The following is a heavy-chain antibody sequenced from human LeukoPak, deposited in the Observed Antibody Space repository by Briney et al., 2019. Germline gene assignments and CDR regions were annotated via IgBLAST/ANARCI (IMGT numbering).Heavy chain of an antibody. J-gene: IGHJ4*02. Sequence: GGSLRLSCAASGFTFSSYAMHWVRQAPGKGLEWVAVISYDGSNKYYADSVKGRFTISRDNSKNTLYLQMNSLRAEDTTVYYCARDGAYYYGSGSYFSPYYFDYWGQGTLVTVSS. CDR2: ISYDGSNK. D-gene: IGHD3-10*01. V-gene: IGHV3-30*04. CDR1: GFTFSSYA. CDR3: ARDGAYYYGSGSYFSPYYFDY.